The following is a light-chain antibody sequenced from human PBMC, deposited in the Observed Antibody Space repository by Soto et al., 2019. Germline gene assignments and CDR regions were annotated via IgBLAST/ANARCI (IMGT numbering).Light chain of an antibody. CDR2: DAS. Sequence: EIVMTQSPVTLSMSPGETSPLSCRASVTVATNVAWYQQTPGQATSLLIYDASARATGITARFSGSGSGTDFTLNINSLEPEDFATYYCQHYNSYSEAFGQGTKWIS. J-gene: IGKJ1*01. CDR1: VTVATN. CDR3: QHYNSYSEA. V-gene: IGKV3-15*01.